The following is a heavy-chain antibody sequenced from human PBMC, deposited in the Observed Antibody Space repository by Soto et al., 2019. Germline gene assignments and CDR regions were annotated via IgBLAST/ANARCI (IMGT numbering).Heavy chain of an antibody. D-gene: IGHD6-13*01. CDR3: ARDGDSFSGAAAGNLYNWFDP. CDR2: IIPIFGTA. V-gene: IGHV1-69*01. Sequence: QVQLVQSGAEVKKPGSSVKVSCKASGGTFSSYAISWVRQAPGQGLEWMGGIIPIFGTANYAQKFQGRVTINADESTSTAYMALSSLRSEDTAEYYCARDGDSFSGAAAGNLYNWFDPWGQGTLVTVSS. CDR1: GGTFSSYA. J-gene: IGHJ5*02.